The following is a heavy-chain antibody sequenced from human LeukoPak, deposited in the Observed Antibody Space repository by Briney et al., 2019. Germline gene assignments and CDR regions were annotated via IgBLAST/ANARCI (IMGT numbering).Heavy chain of an antibody. CDR3: ARGPFVYNWNDGDAFDI. Sequence: ASVKVSCKASGYTFTGYYMHWVRQAPGQGLEWMGRINPNSSGTNYAQKFKGRVTMTRDTSISTAYRELSRLRSDDTAVYYCARGPFVYNWNDGDAFDIWGQGTMVTVSS. D-gene: IGHD1-20*01. CDR2: INPNSSGT. CDR1: GYTFTGYY. V-gene: IGHV1-2*06. J-gene: IGHJ3*02.